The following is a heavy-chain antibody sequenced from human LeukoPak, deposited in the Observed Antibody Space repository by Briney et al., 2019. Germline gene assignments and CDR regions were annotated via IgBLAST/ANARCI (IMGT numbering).Heavy chain of an antibody. D-gene: IGHD2-8*01. Sequence: PGRSLRLSCAASGFTFSSYGMHWVRQAPGKGLEWVAVTSYDGSNKYYADSVKGRFTISRDNSKNTLYLQMNSLRAEDTAVYYCARVLMVYAILGFDYWGQGTLVTVSS. J-gene: IGHJ4*02. CDR3: ARVLMVYAILGFDY. V-gene: IGHV3-30*03. CDR2: TSYDGSNK. CDR1: GFTFSSYG.